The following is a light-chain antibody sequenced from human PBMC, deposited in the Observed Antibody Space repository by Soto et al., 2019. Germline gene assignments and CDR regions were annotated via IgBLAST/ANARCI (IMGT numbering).Light chain of an antibody. Sequence: EIVLTQSPGTLSLSPGERATLSCRASQTVSSSNLAWYQQKPGQAPKVLIYAASSRATGIPDRFSGSGSGTDFTLTISRLVPEDFAVYYCQQYGSSPRTFGQGTKVEIK. J-gene: IGKJ1*01. CDR2: AAS. CDR1: QTVSSSN. CDR3: QQYGSSPRT. V-gene: IGKV3-20*01.